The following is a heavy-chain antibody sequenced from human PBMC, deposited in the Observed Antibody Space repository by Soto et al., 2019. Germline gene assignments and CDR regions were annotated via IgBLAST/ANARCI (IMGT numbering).Heavy chain of an antibody. D-gene: IGHD4-17*01. CDR3: ANVTTGGFYFDY. CDR1: GFSLRNSGVG. V-gene: IGHV2-5*02. J-gene: IGHJ4*02. CDR2: IYWDDDK. Sequence: QITLKESGPTLVKPTQTLTLTCTFSGFSLRNSGVGVGWIRPPPGKALDWLALIYWDDDKRYRPSLKCRLTITKDPTKNQLVRTMTNMARVDTATYYCANVTTGGFYFDYWGQGTLVTVS.